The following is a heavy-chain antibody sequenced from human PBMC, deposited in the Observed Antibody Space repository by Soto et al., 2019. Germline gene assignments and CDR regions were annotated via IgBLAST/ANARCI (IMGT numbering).Heavy chain of an antibody. D-gene: IGHD2-2*01. Sequence: GGSLRLSCAASGFTVSSNYMSWVRQAPGKGLEWVSVIYSGGSTYYADSVKGRFTISRHNSKNTLYLQMNSLRAEDTAVYYCASPASGGPAASYYYYYMDVWGKGTTVTVSS. V-gene: IGHV3-53*04. CDR1: GFTVSSNY. J-gene: IGHJ6*03. CDR3: ASPASGGPAASYYYYYMDV. CDR2: IYSGGST.